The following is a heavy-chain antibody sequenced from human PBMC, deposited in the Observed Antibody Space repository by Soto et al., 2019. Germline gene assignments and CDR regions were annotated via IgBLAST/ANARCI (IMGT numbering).Heavy chain of an antibody. CDR3: ARDRCTTDKCYTHHFDV. CDR2: ISVYTGNT. J-gene: IGHJ6*02. CDR1: GYTFTSYG. V-gene: IGHV1-18*04. D-gene: IGHD2-8*01. Sequence: QVQLVQYGGEVTKPGASVKVSCKSSGYTFTSYGVSWVRQAPGQGLEWLGWISVYTGNTKQAQKFQDRVTLTTEASTRTAYLELRNLRSDDTAVYYCARDRCTTDKCYTHHFDVWGQGTTVTVSS.